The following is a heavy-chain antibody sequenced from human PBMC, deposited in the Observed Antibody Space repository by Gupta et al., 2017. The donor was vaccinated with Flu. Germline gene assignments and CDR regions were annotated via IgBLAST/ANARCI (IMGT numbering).Heavy chain of an antibody. CDR2: ISWKSGNM. Sequence: EVQLVESGGGLVQPGRSLRLSCVASGFTFHDYAFHWVRQAPGKGLEWVSGISWKSGNMAYADSLKGRITISRDNAKSSLYLQLNSLRDEDTAIYYCAKDPSPMTMIISGSRALDIWGQGTMVTVSS. J-gene: IGHJ3*02. CDR3: AKDPSPMTMIISGSRALDI. V-gene: IGHV3-9*01. CDR1: GFTFHDYA. D-gene: IGHD3-22*01.